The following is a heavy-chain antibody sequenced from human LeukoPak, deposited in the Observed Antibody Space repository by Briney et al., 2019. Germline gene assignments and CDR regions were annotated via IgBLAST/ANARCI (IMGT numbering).Heavy chain of an antibody. V-gene: IGHV1-2*02. J-gene: IGHJ4*02. CDR3: ARDYSGTYYGGQDY. D-gene: IGHD1-26*01. CDR1: GYSFTVYY. CDR2: INPNSGGT. Sequence: ASVKVSCKASGYSFTVYYMHWVRQAPGQGLEWVGWINPNSGGTNYAQKFQGRVTMTRDTSISTAYMELSRLRSDDTAAYYCARDYSGTYYGGQDYWGQGTLVTVSS.